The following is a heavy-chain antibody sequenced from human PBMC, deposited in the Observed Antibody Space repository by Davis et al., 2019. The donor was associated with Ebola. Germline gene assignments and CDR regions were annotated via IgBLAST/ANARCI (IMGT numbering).Heavy chain of an antibody. V-gene: IGHV4-59*01. CDR1: RGSISSDY. CDR3: ARVGATTGIDY. Sequence: MPSETLSLTCTISRGSISSDYWSWIRQPPGRGLEWLGYFYYSGYTNYNPSLKSRVTISVDTSKNQFSLKLSSVTAADTAVYYCARVGATTGIDYWGQGTLVTVSS. D-gene: IGHD1-26*01. CDR2: FYYSGYT. J-gene: IGHJ4*02.